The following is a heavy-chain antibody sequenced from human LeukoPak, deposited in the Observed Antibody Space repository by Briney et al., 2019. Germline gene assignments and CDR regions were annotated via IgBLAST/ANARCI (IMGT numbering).Heavy chain of an antibody. CDR3: AREEGVRGVPLFDP. D-gene: IGHD3-10*01. CDR1: GGSVSSSSYY. CDR2: IYYSGST. Sequence: KPSETLSLTCTVSGGSVSSSSYYWSWIRQPPGKGLEWIGYIYYSGSTNYNPSLKSRVTISVDTSKNQFSLKLSSVTAADTAVYYCAREEGVRGVPLFDPWGQGTLVTVSS. J-gene: IGHJ5*02. V-gene: IGHV4-61*01.